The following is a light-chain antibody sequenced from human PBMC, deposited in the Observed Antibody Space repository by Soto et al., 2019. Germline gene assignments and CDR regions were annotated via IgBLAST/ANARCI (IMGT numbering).Light chain of an antibody. J-gene: IGKJ5*01. Sequence: EIVLTQSPATLSLSPGERATLSCRASQSVSSYFAWYQQKPGQAPRLLIYDASNRATGIPARFSGSGSGTDFTLTISSLEPEDFAVYECQPLSNWPPTITFGQGTRLEI. V-gene: IGKV3-11*01. CDR3: QPLSNWPPTIT. CDR1: QSVSSY. CDR2: DAS.